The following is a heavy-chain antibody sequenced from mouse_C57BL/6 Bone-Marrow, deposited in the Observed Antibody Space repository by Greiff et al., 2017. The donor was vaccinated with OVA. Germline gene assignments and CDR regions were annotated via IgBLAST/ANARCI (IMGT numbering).Heavy chain of an antibody. Sequence: QVQLQQSGAELVRPGTSVKVSCKASGYAFTNYLIEWVKQRPGQGLEWIGVINPGSGGTNYNEKFKGKATLTADKSSSTAYMQLSSLTSEDSAVYFCARRSNYPVVYWGQGTSVTVSS. CDR1: GYAFTNYL. J-gene: IGHJ4*01. CDR2: INPGSGGT. D-gene: IGHD2-5*01. V-gene: IGHV1-54*01. CDR3: ARRSNYPVVY.